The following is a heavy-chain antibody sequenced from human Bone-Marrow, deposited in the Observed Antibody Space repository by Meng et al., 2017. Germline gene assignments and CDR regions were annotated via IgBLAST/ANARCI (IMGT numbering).Heavy chain of an antibody. CDR3: AREWGTLATAADDY. V-gene: IGHV4-39*07. CDR1: GGSISASSFY. J-gene: IGHJ4*02. Sequence: QQPESVPILVKPSQTLSLTGNVSGGSISASSFYWGWIRQAPGKGLEWIGTLHDSGSTYYNPSLKSRVTISADTSNSQFSLKLSSVTAADTAVYYCAREWGTLATAADDYWGQGTLVTVSS. CDR2: LHDSGST. D-gene: IGHD6-13*01.